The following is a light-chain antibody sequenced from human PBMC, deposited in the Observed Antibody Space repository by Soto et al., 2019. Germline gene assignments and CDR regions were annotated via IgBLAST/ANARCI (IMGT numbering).Light chain of an antibody. J-gene: IGKJ2*01. Sequence: EIVLTQSPGTLSLSPGERATLACRASRSVISRYLALFQQKPGQTPRLLIYGASSRAAGIPDRFSGSGDGTDFTLTISGLEPEDFAVYYCQQYGYPPYTFGQGTKLEIK. V-gene: IGKV3-20*01. CDR1: RSVISRY. CDR3: QQYGYPPYT. CDR2: GAS.